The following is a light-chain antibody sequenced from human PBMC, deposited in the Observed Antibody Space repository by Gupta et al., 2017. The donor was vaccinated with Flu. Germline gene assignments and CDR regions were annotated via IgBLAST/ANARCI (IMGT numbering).Light chain of an antibody. V-gene: IGLV1-51*01. Sequence: QSVLTQPPSVSAAPVQKVTLSCSGTSSNIGNNYVSWYQQVPGTAPKLLIYDNNQRPSGISDRFSGSKSGTSGTLDITGLQTGDEADYYCGTWDTSLRARVFGGGTKLTVL. CDR2: DNN. CDR1: SSNIGNNY. CDR3: GTWDTSLRARV. J-gene: IGLJ3*02.